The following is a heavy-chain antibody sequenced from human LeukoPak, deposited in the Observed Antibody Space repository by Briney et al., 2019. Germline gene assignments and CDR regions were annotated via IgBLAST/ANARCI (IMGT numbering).Heavy chain of an antibody. D-gene: IGHD2-15*01. CDR3: VRDRGYSTYDY. J-gene: IGHJ4*02. CDR1: GFTVSSYG. Sequence: GGSLRLSCAVSGFTVSSYGMTWVRQAPGKGPEWVANIKEDGGEINYVDSVKGRFTISRDNARNSLYLQMNSLRAEDTAVCYCVRDRGYSTYDYWGQGTLASVSS. V-gene: IGHV3-7*01. CDR2: IKEDGGEI.